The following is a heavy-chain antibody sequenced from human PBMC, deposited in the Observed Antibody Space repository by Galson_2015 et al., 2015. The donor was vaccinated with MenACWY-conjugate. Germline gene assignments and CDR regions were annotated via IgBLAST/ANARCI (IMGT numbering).Heavy chain of an antibody. CDR2: MYHSGGT. J-gene: IGHJ5*02. Sequence: ETLSLTCTVSGYSLTSGYYWGWIRQAPGKGLEWIGRMYHSGGTFYDASLKSRITMSVDKSKNQFSLRLSSVTAADTAVYCCARVWDYYGSGNVLFDPCCPGILVTVSS. CDR3: ARVWDYYGSGNVLFDP. D-gene: IGHD3-10*01. CDR1: GYSLTSGYY. V-gene: IGHV4-38-2*02.